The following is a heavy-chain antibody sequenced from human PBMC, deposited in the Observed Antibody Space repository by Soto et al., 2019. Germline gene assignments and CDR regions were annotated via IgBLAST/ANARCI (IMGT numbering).Heavy chain of an antibody. CDR1: GYSFSTYG. D-gene: IGHD3-3*01. J-gene: IGHJ6*02. V-gene: IGHV1-18*01. CDR3: ASDRSFPHLECSTSDSYGMYV. Sequence: QVQLVQSAGEVKEPGASLKVACKASGYSFSTYGISWVRQAPGQGLEWMGWISTSNGYTNYAQKFQGRVSMTTDTSTNTAYMEVGSQKSDDTAFYFGASDRSFPHLECSTSDSYGMYVWGQGTSVNGAS. CDR2: ISTSNGYT.